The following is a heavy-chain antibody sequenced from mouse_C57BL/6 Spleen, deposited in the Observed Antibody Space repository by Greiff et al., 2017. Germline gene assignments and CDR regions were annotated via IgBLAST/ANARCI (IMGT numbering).Heavy chain of an antibody. CDR1: GYTFTSYW. D-gene: IGHD1-1*01. J-gene: IGHJ1*03. CDR3: ARAYGSSYLYFDV. CDR2: IDPNSGGT. Sequence: VQLQQPGAELVKPGASVKLSCKASGYTFTSYWMHWVKQRPGRGLEWIGRIDPNSGGTKYNEKFKSKATLTVDKPSSTAYMQLRSLTSEDSSVYCCARAYGSSYLYFDVWGTGTTVTVSS. V-gene: IGHV1-72*01.